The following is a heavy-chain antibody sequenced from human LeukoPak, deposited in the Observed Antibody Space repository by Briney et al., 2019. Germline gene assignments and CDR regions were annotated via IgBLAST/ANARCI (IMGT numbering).Heavy chain of an antibody. Sequence: SETLSLTCTVSGGSISSYYWSWIRQPPGKGLEWIGYIYYSGSTNYNPSLTSRVTISVDTSKNQFSLKLSSVTAADTAVYYCARTRYDTYYYYYMDVWGKGTTVTVSS. CDR3: ARTRYDTYYYYYMDV. CDR2: IYYSGST. V-gene: IGHV4-59*01. J-gene: IGHJ6*03. CDR1: GGSISSYY. D-gene: IGHD5-12*01.